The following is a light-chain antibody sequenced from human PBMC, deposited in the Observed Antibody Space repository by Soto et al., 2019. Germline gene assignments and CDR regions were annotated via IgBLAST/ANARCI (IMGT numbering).Light chain of an antibody. CDR1: QSISTY. J-gene: IGKJ1*01. Sequence: DIPMTQSPSSLSASVGDRVTITCRASQSISTYLNWYQQKPGKAPKLLIYAASSLQSGVPSRFSGSGSGTDFTLTISSLQPADYATYYCQQSYNTLPTFGQGTKVEI. CDR2: AAS. V-gene: IGKV1-39*01. CDR3: QQSYNTLPT.